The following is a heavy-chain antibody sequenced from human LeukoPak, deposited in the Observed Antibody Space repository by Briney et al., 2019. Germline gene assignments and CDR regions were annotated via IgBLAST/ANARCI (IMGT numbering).Heavy chain of an antibody. D-gene: IGHD3-10*01. CDR2: IYYSGST. CDR3: ARDAPVTMVRGVINAELTSY. J-gene: IGHJ4*02. V-gene: IGHV4-59*01. CDR1: GGSISSYY. Sequence: PSETLSLTCTVSGGSISSYYWSWIRQPPGKGLEWIGYIYYSGSTNYNPSLKSRVTISVDTSKNQFSLKLSSVTAADTAVYYCARDAPVTMVRGVINAELTSYWGQGTLVTVSS.